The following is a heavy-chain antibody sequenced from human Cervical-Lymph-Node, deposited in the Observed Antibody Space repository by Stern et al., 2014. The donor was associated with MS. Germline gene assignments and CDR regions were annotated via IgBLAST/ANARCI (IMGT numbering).Heavy chain of an antibody. CDR1: GFTFRSYY. Sequence: EDQLVESGGGLVQPGGSLRLSCAASGFTFRSYYMSWVRQAPGKGLEWVANINQDGREKYFVGSVKGRFTISRDNAKNSLYLQMDSLRAEDTAVYYCATIFSGNFYRDWGQGTLVTVSS. J-gene: IGHJ4*02. CDR3: ATIFSGNFYRD. CDR2: INQDGREK. V-gene: IGHV3-7*01. D-gene: IGHD4-23*01.